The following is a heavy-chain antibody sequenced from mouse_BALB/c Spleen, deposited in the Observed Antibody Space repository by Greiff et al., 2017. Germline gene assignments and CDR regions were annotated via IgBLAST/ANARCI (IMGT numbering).Heavy chain of an antibody. Sequence: VQLQQPGAELVKPGTSVKLSCKASGYNFTSYWINWVKLRPGQGLEWIGDIYPGSGSTNYNEKFKSKATLTVDTSSSTAYMQLSSLASEDSALYSCARREYYGNSTWFAYWGQGTLVTVSA. CDR2: IYPGSGST. CDR1: GYNFTSYW. CDR3: ARREYYGNSTWFAY. V-gene: IGHV1-55*01. D-gene: IGHD1-1*01. J-gene: IGHJ3*01.